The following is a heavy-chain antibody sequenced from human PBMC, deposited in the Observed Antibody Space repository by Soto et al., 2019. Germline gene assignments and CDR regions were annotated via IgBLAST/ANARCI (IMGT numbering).Heavy chain of an antibody. Sequence: SETLSLTCTVSGVSISNSSYYWGWIRRPPGKVLEWIGTIYYSGITYYNPSLKSRVTIXXXXSXNXFXLXXTSVTAADTAVYYCARHGSNWGQGTLVTVSS. CDR2: IYYSGIT. J-gene: IGHJ4*02. V-gene: IGHV4-39*01. CDR3: ARHGSN. CDR1: GVSISNSSYY.